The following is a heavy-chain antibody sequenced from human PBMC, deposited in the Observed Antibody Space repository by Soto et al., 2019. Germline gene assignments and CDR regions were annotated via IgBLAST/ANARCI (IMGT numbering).Heavy chain of an antibody. D-gene: IGHD1-26*01. J-gene: IGHJ4*02. Sequence: LSLTCSASGDSITSADYYWSWIRQSPERGLEWIGYIYYSGSTDYNPSFQSRLTISIDTSKNQFSLRLRSVTAADTAVYYCVAYRLLFDFWGQGTPVTVSS. CDR1: GDSITSADYY. V-gene: IGHV4-30-4*01. CDR2: IYYSGST. CDR3: VAYRLLFDF.